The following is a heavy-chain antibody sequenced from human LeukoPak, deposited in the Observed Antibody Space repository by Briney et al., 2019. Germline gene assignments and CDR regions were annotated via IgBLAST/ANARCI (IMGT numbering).Heavy chain of an antibody. J-gene: IGHJ5*02. CDR2: IYYSGST. CDR1: GGSISSGDYY. D-gene: IGHD6-13*01. Sequence: SETLSLTCIVSGGSISSGDYYWSWIRQPPGKGLEWIGNIYYSGSTYYNPSLKSRVTISVDTSKNQFSLKLSSVTAADTAVYYCASKYSSSWYRGSSGWFDPWGQGTLVTVSS. V-gene: IGHV4-30-4*01. CDR3: ASKYSSSWYRGSSGWFDP.